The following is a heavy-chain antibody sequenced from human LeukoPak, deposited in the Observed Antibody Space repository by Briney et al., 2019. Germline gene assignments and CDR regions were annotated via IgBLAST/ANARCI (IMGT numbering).Heavy chain of an antibody. CDR1: GYTFTSYH. J-gene: IGHJ4*02. CDR2: IIPIFGTA. CDR3: ARTIPPRGFDY. Sequence: ASVKVSCKASGYTFTSYHMHWVRLAPGQGLEWMRGIIPIFGTANYAQKFQGRVTITADESTSTAYMELSSLRSEDTAVYYCARTIPPRGFDYWGQGTLVTVSS. V-gene: IGHV1-69*13. D-gene: IGHD2-21*01.